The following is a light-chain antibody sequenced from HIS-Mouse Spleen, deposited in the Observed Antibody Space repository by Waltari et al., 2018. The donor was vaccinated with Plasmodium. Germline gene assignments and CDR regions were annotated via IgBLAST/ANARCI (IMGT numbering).Light chain of an antibody. J-gene: IGLJ3*02. Sequence: SYELTQPPSVSVSPGQTARITCSGDALPKQYAYWYQQKSGQAPVLVSYEDSKRPSGLPERFSGSSSGTMATLIISGAQVEDEADYYCYSTDSSGNHRVFGGGTKLTVL. CDR2: EDS. V-gene: IGLV3-10*01. CDR3: YSTDSSGNHRV. CDR1: ALPKQY.